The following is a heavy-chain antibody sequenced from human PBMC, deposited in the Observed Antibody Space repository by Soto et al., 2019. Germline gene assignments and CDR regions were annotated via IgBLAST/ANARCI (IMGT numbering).Heavy chain of an antibody. CDR1: GFTFSSYG. Sequence: PGGSLRLSCAASGFTFSSYGMHWVRQAPGKGLEWVAVISYDGSNKYYADSVKGRFTISRDNSKNTLYLQMNSLRAEDTAVYYCAKGGDIVVVVAADAFDIWGQGTMVTVSS. V-gene: IGHV3-30*18. CDR3: AKGGDIVVVVAADAFDI. CDR2: ISYDGSNK. D-gene: IGHD2-15*01. J-gene: IGHJ3*02.